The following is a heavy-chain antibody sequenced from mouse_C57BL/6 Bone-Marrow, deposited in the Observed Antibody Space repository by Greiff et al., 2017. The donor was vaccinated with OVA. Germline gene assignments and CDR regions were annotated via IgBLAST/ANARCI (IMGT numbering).Heavy chain of an antibody. J-gene: IGHJ3*01. CDR3: ARGGSSYDWFAY. V-gene: IGHV1-54*01. CDR1: GYAFTNYL. CDR2: INPGSGGT. Sequence: QVQLKESGAELVRPGTSVKVSCKASGYAFTNYLIEWVKQRPGQGLEWIGVINPGSGGTNYNEKFKGKATLTADKSSSTAYMQLSSLTSEDSAVYFCARGGSSYDWFAYWGQGTLVTVSA. D-gene: IGHD1-1*01.